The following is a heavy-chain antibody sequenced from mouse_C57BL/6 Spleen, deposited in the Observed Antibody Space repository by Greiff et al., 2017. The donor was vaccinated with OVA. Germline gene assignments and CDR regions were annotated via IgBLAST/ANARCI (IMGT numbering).Heavy chain of an antibody. D-gene: IGHD1-1*01. CDR2: IDPNSGGT. CDR3: ARRGYGSLYYAMDY. CDR1: GYTFTSYW. V-gene: IGHV1-72*01. Sequence: QVQLQQPGAELVKPGASVKLSCKASGYTFTSYWMHWVKQRPGRGLEWIGRIDPNSGGTKYNEKFKSTATLTVATPSSTAYMQLSSLTSEDSAVDYCARRGYGSLYYAMDYWGQGTSVTVSA. J-gene: IGHJ4*01.